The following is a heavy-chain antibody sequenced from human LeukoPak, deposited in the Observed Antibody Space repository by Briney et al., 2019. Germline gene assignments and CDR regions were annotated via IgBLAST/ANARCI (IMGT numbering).Heavy chain of an antibody. Sequence: GGSLRLSCVASGFSFSNYGTHWVRQAPGKGLEWVSSVSGNGGGTYYADSVKGRFTISRDNSENTLYLQMNGLRAEDTAVYYCAKHMTSVTTNFEHWGQGTLVTSSS. CDR3: AKHMTSVTTNFEH. CDR2: VSGNGGGT. CDR1: GFSFSNYG. D-gene: IGHD4-17*01. J-gene: IGHJ4*02. V-gene: IGHV3-23*01.